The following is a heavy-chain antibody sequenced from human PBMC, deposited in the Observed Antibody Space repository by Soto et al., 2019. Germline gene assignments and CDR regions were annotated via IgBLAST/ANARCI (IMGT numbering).Heavy chain of an antibody. D-gene: IGHD1-1*01. V-gene: IGHV3-30*18. CDR3: AKAHWNHVVDY. CDR1: GFTFSSYG. Sequence: QVQLVESGGGVVQPGRSLRLSCAASGFTFSSYGMHWVRQAPGKGLEWVAVISYDGSNKYYADSVKGRFTISRDNSKNTLYLQMNSLRAEDTGVYYCAKAHWNHVVDYWGQGTLVTVSS. CDR2: ISYDGSNK. J-gene: IGHJ4*02.